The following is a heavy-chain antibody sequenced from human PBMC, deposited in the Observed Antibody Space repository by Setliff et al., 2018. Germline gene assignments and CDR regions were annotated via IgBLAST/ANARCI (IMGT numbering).Heavy chain of an antibody. CDR1: GGSISSSSYY. J-gene: IGHJ4*02. CDR3: ARSFSRREKFLLDY. V-gene: IGHV4-39*01. Sequence: SETLSLTCTVSGGSISSSSYYWGWIRQPPGKGLEWIGSIYYSGSTYYNPSLKSRVTISMDTSKNQFSLRVSSVTAADTAVYYCARSFSRREKFLLDYWGQGALVTVSS. CDR2: IYYSGST.